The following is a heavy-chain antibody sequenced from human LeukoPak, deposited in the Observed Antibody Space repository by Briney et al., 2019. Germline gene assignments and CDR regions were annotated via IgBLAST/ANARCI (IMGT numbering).Heavy chain of an antibody. D-gene: IGHD2-21*02. J-gene: IGHJ4*02. CDR2: FDPEDGET. Sequence: ASVMVSCKVSGYTLTELSMHWVRQAPGKGLEWMGGFDPEDGETIYAQKFQGRVTMTEDASTDTAYMELSSLRSEDTAVYYCATGFRGDPHFDYWGQGTLVTVSS. V-gene: IGHV1-24*01. CDR3: ATGFRGDPHFDY. CDR1: GYTLTELS.